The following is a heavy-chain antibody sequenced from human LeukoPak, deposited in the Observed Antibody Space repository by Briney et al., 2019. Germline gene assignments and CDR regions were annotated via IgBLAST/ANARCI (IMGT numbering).Heavy chain of an antibody. CDR3: VTERSGAFED. D-gene: IGHD3-16*01. J-gene: IGHJ4*02. CDR1: QFIFSTYA. V-gene: IGHV3-15*01. Sequence: TGGSLRLSCAASQFIFSTYAMSWVRQAPGKGLEWVGRIKSKTDGGTTDYAAPVKGRFFISRDDSKNTLYLQMNNLKAEDTAVYYCVTERSGAFEDWGQGTLVSVSS. CDR2: IKSKTDGGTT.